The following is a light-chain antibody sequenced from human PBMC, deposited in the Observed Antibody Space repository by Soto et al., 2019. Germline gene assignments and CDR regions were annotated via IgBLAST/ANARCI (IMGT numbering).Light chain of an antibody. V-gene: IGKV3-20*01. CDR1: QSVSSY. CDR3: QQYGSSPRT. Sequence: EIVLTQSPGTLSLSVGERVTLSCRASQSVSSYLAWYQQTPGQAPRLLIYETSNRATGTPDRFSGSGSGTDFTLTISRLEPEDFTVDYCQQYGSSPRTFGGGTTVEIK. J-gene: IGKJ4*01. CDR2: ETS.